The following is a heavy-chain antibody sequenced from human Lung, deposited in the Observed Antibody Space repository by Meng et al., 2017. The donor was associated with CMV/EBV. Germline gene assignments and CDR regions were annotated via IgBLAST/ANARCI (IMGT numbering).Heavy chain of an antibody. CDR1: GGAFNTYA. V-gene: IGHV1-69*10. J-gene: IGHJ6*02. CDR2: IIPISGVV. Sequence: SVKVSCKASGGAFNTYAITWVRQAPGQGLEWMGGIIPISGVVVYAQKFQGRVTITADRSTRTAYVELSSLRSEDTAVYSCARDRLSNVVVPRRRKGTYYYYGMEVWGQGTTVTVSS. D-gene: IGHD2-2*01. CDR3: ARDRLSNVVVPRRRKGTYYYYGMEV.